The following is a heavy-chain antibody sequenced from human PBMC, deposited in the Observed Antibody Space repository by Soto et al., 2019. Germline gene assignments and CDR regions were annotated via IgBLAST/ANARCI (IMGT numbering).Heavy chain of an antibody. Sequence: EVQLVESGGDLVQPGRSLRLSCAASGFSFSTSWMHWVRQAPGEGLVWVSRTYGDGTSTSYSDSVKGRFTISSDNAKNTLYLQMNSLRAEDTAMYYCATDLGLLGGYWGQGTLVTVSS. V-gene: IGHV3-74*01. CDR1: GFSFSTSW. D-gene: IGHD3-16*01. CDR2: TYGDGTST. CDR3: ATDLGLLGGY. J-gene: IGHJ4*02.